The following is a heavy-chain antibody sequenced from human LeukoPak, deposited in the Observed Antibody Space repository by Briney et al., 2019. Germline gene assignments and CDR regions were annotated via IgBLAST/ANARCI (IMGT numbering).Heavy chain of an antibody. Sequence: ASVKVSCTASGYTFTSYDINWVRQATGQGLEWMGWMNPNSGNTGYAQKFQGRVTMTRNTSISTAYMELSSLRSEDTAVYYCARSVVHYDAFDIWGQGTMGTVSS. D-gene: IGHD2-15*01. CDR3: ARSVVHYDAFDI. CDR2: MNPNSGNT. J-gene: IGHJ3*02. V-gene: IGHV1-8*01. CDR1: GYTFTSYD.